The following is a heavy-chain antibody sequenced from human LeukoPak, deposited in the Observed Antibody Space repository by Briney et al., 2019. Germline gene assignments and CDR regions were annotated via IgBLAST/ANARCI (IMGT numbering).Heavy chain of an antibody. CDR3: ARDRILTRLDY. V-gene: IGHV1-18*01. D-gene: IGHD2-8*01. CDR2: ISAYNGNT. CDR1: GGTFSSYA. J-gene: IGHJ4*02. Sequence: ASVKVSCKASGGTFSSYAISWVRQAPGQGLEWMGWISAYNGNTNYAQKLQGRVTMTTDTSTSTAYMELRSLRSDDTAVYYCARDRILTRLDYWGQGTLVTVSS.